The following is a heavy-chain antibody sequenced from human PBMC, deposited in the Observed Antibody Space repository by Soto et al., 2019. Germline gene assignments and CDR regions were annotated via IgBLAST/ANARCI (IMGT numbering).Heavy chain of an antibody. CDR3: TTDLPTVIQYSDY. Sequence: PGGSLRLSCAASGFTFSNAWMSWVRQAPGKGQEMGGSITSKSDGETTEYAEPVNSRFTISRDDSKNTLYLQMNSLKTEDKAVYYCTTDLPTVIQYSDYWGEGTLVTVSS. CDR2: ITSKSDGETT. V-gene: IGHV3-15*01. D-gene: IGHD4-4*01. J-gene: IGHJ4*02. CDR1: GFTFSNAW.